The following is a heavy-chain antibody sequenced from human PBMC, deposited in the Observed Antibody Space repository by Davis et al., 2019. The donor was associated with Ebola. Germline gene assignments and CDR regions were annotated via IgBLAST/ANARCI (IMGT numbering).Heavy chain of an antibody. CDR1: GGSISSGGYY. D-gene: IGHD4-17*01. V-gene: IGHV4-31*03. CDR2: IYYSGST. J-gene: IGHJ6*02. CDR3: ARDRVGTVTTSYGMDV. Sequence: LRLSCTVSGGSISSGGYYWSWIRQHPGKGLEWIGYIYYSGSTYYNPSLKSRVTISVDTSKNQFSLKLSSVTAADTAVYYCARDRVGTVTTSYGMDVWGQGTTVTVSS.